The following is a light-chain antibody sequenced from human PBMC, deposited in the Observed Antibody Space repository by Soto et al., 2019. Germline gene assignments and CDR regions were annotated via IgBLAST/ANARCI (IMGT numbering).Light chain of an antibody. V-gene: IGKV3-15*01. J-gene: IGKJ1*01. CDR1: QSVSSK. CDR3: QQYNSLLWT. Sequence: IGVSKSVVALSVYKGEGATLSCRASQSVSSKLAWYQQKPGQAPRLLIYGASTRATGIPARFSGSGSGTEFTLIISSLQSEDSTVYYCQQYNSLLWTFCQ. CDR2: GAS.